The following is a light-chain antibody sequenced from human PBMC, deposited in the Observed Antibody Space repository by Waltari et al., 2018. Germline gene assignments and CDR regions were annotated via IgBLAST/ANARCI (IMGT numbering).Light chain of an antibody. CDR3: QQYDNVPVT. CDR2: DAS. J-gene: IGKJ4*01. CDR1: QDINNY. Sequence: DIQMTQSPCSLSGSLGDRVTITCQASQDINNYLNWYQQKPGKAPKILIYDASNWETGVPSRFSGSGSGTHFTFTISSLQPEDIAVYYCQQYDNVPVTFGGGTKVEIK. V-gene: IGKV1-33*01.